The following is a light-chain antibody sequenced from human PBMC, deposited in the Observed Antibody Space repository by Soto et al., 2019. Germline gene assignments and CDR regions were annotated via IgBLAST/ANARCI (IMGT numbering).Light chain of an antibody. CDR1: QGISSY. CDR2: AAY. J-gene: IGKJ4*01. CDR3: QQASSFPLT. V-gene: IGKV1-8*01. Sequence: AIRMTQSPSSFSASTGYTVTITCRASQGISSYLAWYQQKPGKAPKLLIYAAYTLQSGVPSRFSGSGSGTDFTLTIRSLQPEDFGTYYCQQASSFPLTFGGGTKVDI.